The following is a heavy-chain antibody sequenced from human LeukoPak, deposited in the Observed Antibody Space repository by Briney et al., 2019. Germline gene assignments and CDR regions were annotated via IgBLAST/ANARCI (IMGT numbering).Heavy chain of an antibody. CDR1: GFTFSSYW. CDR3: ATLYGGQRADGY. D-gene: IGHD4-23*01. Sequence: GGSLRLSCAASGFTFSSYWMHWVRQAPGKGLEWVSAIYGGDSTEYADSVKGRFTISRDNSKNTLYLQMNSLRTEDTAVYYCATLYGGQRADGYWGQGTLVTVSS. V-gene: IGHV3-53*01. CDR2: IYGGDST. J-gene: IGHJ4*02.